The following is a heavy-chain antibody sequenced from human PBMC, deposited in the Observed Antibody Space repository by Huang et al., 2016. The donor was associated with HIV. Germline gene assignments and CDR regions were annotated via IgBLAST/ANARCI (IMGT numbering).Heavy chain of an antibody. Sequence: QVQLQESGPGLVKPSETLSLTCTVSGGSISSYYWSWIRQPPGKGLECIGYIYYSGSTNYNPSLKSRVTISVDTSKNQCSRKLRSVTAADTAVYYCARGPSPWLQEAFDIWGQGTMVTVSS. V-gene: IGHV4-59*01. D-gene: IGHD5-12*01. J-gene: IGHJ3*02. CDR3: ARGPSPWLQEAFDI. CDR1: GGSISSYY. CDR2: IYYSGST.